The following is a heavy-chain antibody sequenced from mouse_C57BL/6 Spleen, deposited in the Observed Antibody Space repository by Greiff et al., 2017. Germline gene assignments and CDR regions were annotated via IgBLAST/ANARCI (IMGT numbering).Heavy chain of an antibody. V-gene: IGHV1-59*01. CDR3: ARSAYGSSLDY. CDR2: IDPSDSYT. D-gene: IGHD1-1*01. Sequence: QVQLQQPGAELVRPGTSVKLSCKASGYTFTSYWMHWVKQRPGQGLEWIGVIDPSDSYTNYNQKIKGKATLTVDTSPSTAYMQLSSLTSEDSAVYYCARSAYGSSLDYWGQGTTLTVSS. CDR1: GYTFTSYW. J-gene: IGHJ2*01.